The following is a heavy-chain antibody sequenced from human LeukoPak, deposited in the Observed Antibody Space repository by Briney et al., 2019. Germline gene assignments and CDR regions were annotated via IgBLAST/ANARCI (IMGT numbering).Heavy chain of an antibody. D-gene: IGHD3-22*01. CDR3: ATDRERDPSVYYLV. V-gene: IGHV3-23*01. Sequence: GGSLRLSCAASGFTFSDYAMSWVRQAPGQGQEWVSTISDDGSGTYYADSVKGRFTISRDNSKNTLFLQINSLRAEDSAVYYCATDRERDPSVYYLVGGQGTLITVSS. CDR1: GFTFSDYA. J-gene: IGHJ4*02. CDR2: ISDDGSGT.